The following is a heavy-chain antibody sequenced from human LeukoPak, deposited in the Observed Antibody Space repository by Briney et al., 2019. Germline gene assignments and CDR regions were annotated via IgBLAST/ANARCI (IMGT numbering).Heavy chain of an antibody. V-gene: IGHV3-48*04. CDR3: ARDRPNWGFDY. CDR1: GFTFDDYG. CDR2: ISKTSSTK. Sequence: GGSLRLSCAASGFTFDDYGMSWVRQAPGKGLEWVSYISKTSSTKYYADSVKGRFTISRDNAKNSLYLQMNSLRAEDTAVYYCARDRPNWGFDYWGQGTLVTVSS. D-gene: IGHD7-27*01. J-gene: IGHJ4*02.